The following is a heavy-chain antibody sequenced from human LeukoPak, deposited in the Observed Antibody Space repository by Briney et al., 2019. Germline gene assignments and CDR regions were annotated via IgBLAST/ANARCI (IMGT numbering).Heavy chain of an antibody. D-gene: IGHD3-22*01. CDR3: ARSLGTYYYDISGFVYFQH. V-gene: IGHV4-4*07. Sequence: PSETLSLTCTVSGGSISSYFRSWIRQPAGKGLEWIGRIYSSGTNTYNPSLKSRVTMSVDTSKHQFSLRLGSVTAADTAVYYCARSLGTYYYDISGFVYFQHWGQGTLVTVSS. J-gene: IGHJ1*01. CDR1: GGSISSYF. CDR2: IYSSGTN.